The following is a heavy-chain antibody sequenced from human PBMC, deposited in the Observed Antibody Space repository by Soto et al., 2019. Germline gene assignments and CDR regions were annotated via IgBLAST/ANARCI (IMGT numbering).Heavy chain of an antibody. Sequence: SETLSLTCTVSCGSISSYYWSWIRQPPGKGLEWIGYIYYSGSTNYNPSLKSRVTISVDTSKNQFSLKLSSVTAADTAVYYCARAVVAATRWFDPWGQGTLVTVPS. CDR3: ARAVVAATRWFDP. CDR2: IYYSGST. D-gene: IGHD2-15*01. CDR1: CGSISSYY. V-gene: IGHV4-59*01. J-gene: IGHJ5*02.